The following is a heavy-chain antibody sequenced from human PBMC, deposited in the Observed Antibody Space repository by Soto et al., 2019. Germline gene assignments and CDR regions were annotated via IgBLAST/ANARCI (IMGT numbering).Heavy chain of an antibody. J-gene: IGHJ3*02. V-gene: IGHV3-11*06. CDR1: GFTFSDYY. Sequence: QVQLVESGGGLVKPGGSLGLSCAASGFTFSDYYMTWIRQAPGKGLEWVSYISTSSTFTNYTDSVKGRFTISRDNAKNSLYLQMNSLRVEDTAVYYCARDGVHYDFWRGSGAFDIWGRGTMVTVSS. D-gene: IGHD3-3*01. CDR3: ARDGVHYDFWRGSGAFDI. CDR2: ISTSSTFT.